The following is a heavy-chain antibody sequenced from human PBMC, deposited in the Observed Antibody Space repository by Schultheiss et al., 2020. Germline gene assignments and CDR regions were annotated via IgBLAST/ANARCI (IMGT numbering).Heavy chain of an antibody. CDR1: GFTFSGYG. Sequence: GGSLRLSCAASGFTFSGYGMHWVRQSPGKGLEWVALISYDGSNKYYADSVGGRFPISRDNSKNTVYLQMNSLRAEDTAVYYCARDQAGAHFDYWGQGTLVTVSS. V-gene: IGHV3-30*03. D-gene: IGHD6-13*01. CDR3: ARDQAGAHFDY. CDR2: ISYDGSNK. J-gene: IGHJ4*02.